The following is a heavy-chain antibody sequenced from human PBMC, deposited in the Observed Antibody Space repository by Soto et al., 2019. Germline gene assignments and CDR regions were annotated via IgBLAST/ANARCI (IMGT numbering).Heavy chain of an antibody. CDR3: ATDTYCPATCYRGHVN. CDR1: GFTFSSYW. J-gene: IGHJ4*02. CDR2: MNQHGSDI. Sequence: GGSLRLSCAASGFTFSSYWMAWVRQSPGKGLEWVASMNQHGSDIQYVDSVRGRFTISRDNARNLLYLQMNNLRVEDTAIYYCATDTYCPATCYRGHVNWGRGILVNVSS. D-gene: IGHD2-8*02. V-gene: IGHV3-7*03.